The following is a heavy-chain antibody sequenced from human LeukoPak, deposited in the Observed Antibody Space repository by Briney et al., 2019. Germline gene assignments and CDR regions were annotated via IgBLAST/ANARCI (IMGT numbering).Heavy chain of an antibody. CDR1: GGSISSYY. D-gene: IGHD3-3*01. V-gene: IGHV4-59*08. J-gene: IGHJ4*02. Sequence: SETLSLTCTVSGGSISSYYWSWIRQPPGKGLEWIGYIYYSGSTNYNPSLKSRVTISVDTSKNQFSLKLSSVTAADTAVYYCARLDYDFWSGPPAGVWGQGTLVTVSS. CDR3: ARLDYDFWSGPPAGV. CDR2: IYYSGST.